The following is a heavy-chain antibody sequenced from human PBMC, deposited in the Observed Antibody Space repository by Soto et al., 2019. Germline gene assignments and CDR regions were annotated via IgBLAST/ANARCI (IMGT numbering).Heavy chain of an antibody. CDR2: INAGNGNT. D-gene: IGHD1-1*01. CDR3: AREGWDGTTWYVDY. CDR1: GYTFTSYA. V-gene: IGHV1-3*01. Sequence: QVQLVQSGAEVKKPGASVKVSCKASGYTFTSYAMHWVRQAPGQRLEWMGWINAGNGNTKYSQKFQGRVTITRDTSASTAYMELSSLRSEDPAVYYCAREGWDGTTWYVDYWGQGTLVTVSS. J-gene: IGHJ4*02.